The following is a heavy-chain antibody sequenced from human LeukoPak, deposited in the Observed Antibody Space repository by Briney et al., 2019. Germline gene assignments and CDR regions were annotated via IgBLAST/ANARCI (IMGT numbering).Heavy chain of an antibody. CDR1: GYTFTSYY. CDR2: INPTGDST. V-gene: IGHV1-46*01. D-gene: IGHD3-22*01. Sequence: ASVKVSCKASGYTFTSYYMHWVRQAPGQGLEWMGLINPTGDSTGYAQKFQGRVTMTTDTSTSTAYMELRSLRSDDTAVYYCARGFPPRRFYDSSGYYSYYFDYWGQGTLVTVSS. J-gene: IGHJ4*02. CDR3: ARGFPPRRFYDSSGYYSYYFDY.